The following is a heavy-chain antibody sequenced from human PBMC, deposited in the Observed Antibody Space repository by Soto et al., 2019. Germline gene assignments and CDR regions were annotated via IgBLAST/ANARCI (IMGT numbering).Heavy chain of an antibody. D-gene: IGHD4-17*01. J-gene: IGHJ4*02. CDR3: ARVNDYGDQGNYFDY. Sequence: SETLSLTCTVSGGSVSSGSYYWSWIRQPPGKGLEWIGYTYYSGSTNYNPSLKSRVTISVDTSKNQFSLKLSSVTAADTAVYYCARVNDYGDQGNYFDYWGQGTLVTVSS. CDR2: TYYSGST. V-gene: IGHV4-61*01. CDR1: GGSVSSGSYY.